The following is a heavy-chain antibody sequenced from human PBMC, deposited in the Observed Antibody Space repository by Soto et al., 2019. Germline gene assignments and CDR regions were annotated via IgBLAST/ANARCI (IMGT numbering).Heavy chain of an antibody. Sequence: PGGSLRLSCAASGFTFSSYWMHWVRQAPGKGLVWVSRINSGGSRTTYADSVKGRFTISRDNAKNMLHLQMNSLRAEDTAVYYCARALTYYYDIDYWGQGTLVTVSS. V-gene: IGHV3-74*01. CDR2: INSGGSRT. D-gene: IGHD3-22*01. J-gene: IGHJ4*02. CDR3: ARALTYYYDIDY. CDR1: GFTFSSYW.